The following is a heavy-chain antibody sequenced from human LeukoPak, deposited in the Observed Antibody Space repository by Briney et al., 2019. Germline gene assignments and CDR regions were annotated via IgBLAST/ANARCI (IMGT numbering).Heavy chain of an antibody. CDR2: INPNSGGT. J-gene: IGHJ6*03. Sequence: ASVKVSCKASGYTFTGYYMHWVGQAPGQGLEGMGWINPNSGGTNYAQKFQGRVTMTRDTSISTAYMELSRLRSDDTAVYYCARDRDYYYYMDVWGKGTTVTVSS. CDR1: GYTFTGYY. V-gene: IGHV1-2*02. CDR3: ARDRDYYYYMDV.